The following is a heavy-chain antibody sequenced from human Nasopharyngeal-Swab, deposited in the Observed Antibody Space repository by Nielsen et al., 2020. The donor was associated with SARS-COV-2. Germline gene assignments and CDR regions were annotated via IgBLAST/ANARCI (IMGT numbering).Heavy chain of an antibody. Sequence: SETLPLTCTVSGGSISNSYYWGWIRQPPGRGLEWIGSIDYSGNTDYNLSLKSRVTISVDTSKNQFSLRLSSVTAADTAIYYCARVDTYGPELKGAFDIWGQGTVVTVSS. D-gene: IGHD5-18*01. V-gene: IGHV4-39*07. CDR1: GGSISNSYY. CDR2: IDYSGNT. CDR3: ARVDTYGPELKGAFDI. J-gene: IGHJ3*02.